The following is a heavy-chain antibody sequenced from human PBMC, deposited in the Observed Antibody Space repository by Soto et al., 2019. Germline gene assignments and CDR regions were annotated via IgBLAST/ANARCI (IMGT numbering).Heavy chain of an antibody. CDR1: VGSISGSY. J-gene: IGHJ4*02. V-gene: IGHV4-59*01. D-gene: IGHD6-19*01. CDR2: VYYTGST. Sequence: SETLSLTCSVSVGSISGSYWSWIRQSPGKGLEWLGYVYYTGSTNYSPSLRIRVSISVDTSKNEFSLRLSSVTAADTAVYFCARSVAVPGAHLDYWGRGTKVTVSS. CDR3: ARSVAVPGAHLDY.